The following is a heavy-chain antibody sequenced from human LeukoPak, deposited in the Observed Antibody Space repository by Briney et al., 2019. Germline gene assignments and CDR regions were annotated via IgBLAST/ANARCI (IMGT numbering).Heavy chain of an antibody. CDR2: IYPDGRT. Sequence: GGSLRLSCAASGFAVSTNYMSWVRQAPGKGLEWVSVIYPDGRTYYADSVKGRFTISSDISNNKLFLQMTSLRAEDTAVCYCAKLKGWYGEGYFDYWGPGTLVTVSS. V-gene: IGHV3-53*01. CDR3: AKLKGWYGEGYFDY. D-gene: IGHD3-10*01. J-gene: IGHJ4*02. CDR1: GFAVSTNY.